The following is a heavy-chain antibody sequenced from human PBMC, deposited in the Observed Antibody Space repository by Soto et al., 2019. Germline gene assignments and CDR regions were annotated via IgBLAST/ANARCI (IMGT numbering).Heavy chain of an antibody. CDR2: ITGSGGTT. CDR3: AKDSGSYPIDY. V-gene: IGHV3-23*01. D-gene: IGHD1-26*01. Sequence: AGGSLRLSCAASGFTFSTYAMSWVRQAPGKGLEWVSAITGSGGTTYYADSVRGRFTISRDNSKNTLYLQMNSVEAEDTAVYYCAKDSGSYPIDYWGQGTLVTVSS. CDR1: GFTFSTYA. J-gene: IGHJ4*02.